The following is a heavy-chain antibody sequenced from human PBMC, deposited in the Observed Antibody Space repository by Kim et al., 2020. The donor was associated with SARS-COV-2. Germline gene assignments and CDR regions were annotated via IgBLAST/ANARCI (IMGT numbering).Heavy chain of an antibody. J-gene: IGHJ6*03. Sequence: SETLSLTCAVYGGSFSGYYWSWIRQPPGKGLEWIGEINHSGSTNYNPSLKSRVTISVDTSKNQFSLTLSSVTAAATAVYYCARGTRQWLVRGPYYYYMDVWGKGTTVTVSS. D-gene: IGHD6-19*01. V-gene: IGHV4-34*01. CDR3: ARGTRQWLVRGPYYYYMDV. CDR2: INHSGST. CDR1: GGSFSGYY.